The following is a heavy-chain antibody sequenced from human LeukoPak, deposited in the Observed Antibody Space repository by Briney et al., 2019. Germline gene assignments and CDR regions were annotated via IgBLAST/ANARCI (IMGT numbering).Heavy chain of an antibody. CDR2: INSDGSWT. J-gene: IGHJ4*02. Sequence: GGSLRLSCAASGNYWMHWVRQAPGKGLVWVSHINSDGSWTSYADSVKGRFTISKDNAKNTVYLQMNSLRAEDTAVYYCVSFYETYWGRGTLITVSS. CDR1: GNYW. CDR3: VSFYETY. V-gene: IGHV3-74*01. D-gene: IGHD2/OR15-2a*01.